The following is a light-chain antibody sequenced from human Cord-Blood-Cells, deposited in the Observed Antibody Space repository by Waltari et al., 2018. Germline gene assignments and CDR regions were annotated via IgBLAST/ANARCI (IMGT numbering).Light chain of an antibody. CDR1: QSISSY. Sequence: DIQMTQSPSSLSASVGDRVTITCRASQSISSYLNGYQQKPGKAPKLLIYAASSLQSGVLSRFSGSGSGTEFTLTISSLQPEDFATYYCQQSYSTPLTFGGGTKVEIK. V-gene: IGKV1-39*01. J-gene: IGKJ4*01. CDR2: AAS. CDR3: QQSYSTPLT.